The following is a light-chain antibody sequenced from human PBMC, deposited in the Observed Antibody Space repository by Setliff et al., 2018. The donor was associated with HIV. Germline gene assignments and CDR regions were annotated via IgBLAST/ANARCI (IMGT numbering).Light chain of an antibody. J-gene: IGLJ1*01. CDR3: SSYTSSDTPYV. CDR2: GVT. CDR1: SSDVGSYNL. Sequence: QSALTQPASVSGSPGQSITISCTGTSSDVGSYNLVSWYQQHPGNAPKLMIYGVTNRPSGISNRFSGYKSGDTASLTIPGLQAEDEADYYCSSYTSSDTPYVFGTGTKVTVL. V-gene: IGLV2-14*02.